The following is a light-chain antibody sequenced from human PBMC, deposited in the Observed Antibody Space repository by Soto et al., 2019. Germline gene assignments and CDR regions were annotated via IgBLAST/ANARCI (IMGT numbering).Light chain of an antibody. Sequence: MVMAQSPVTLSVSPWEGATLSCRASQSVGISLAWYQQKPGQAPRLLIYGASSRATGIPDRFSGSGSGTDFTLTISSLQPEDFATYYCQQSYSTPRKFGQGTKVDIK. CDR3: QQSYSTPRK. J-gene: IGKJ1*01. CDR1: QSVGIS. V-gene: IGKV3D-15*01. CDR2: GAS.